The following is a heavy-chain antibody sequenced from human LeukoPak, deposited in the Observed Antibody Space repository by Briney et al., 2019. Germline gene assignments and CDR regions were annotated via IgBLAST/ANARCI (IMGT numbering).Heavy chain of an antibody. J-gene: IGHJ4*02. V-gene: IGHV3-74*01. CDR1: GFTFSRYW. CDR2: INGDGSST. CDR3: ARDPHALDY. Sequence: PGGSLRLSCEASGFTFSRYWMPWVRQAPGKGLVWVSRINGDGSSTNYADPVKGRFTISRDNAKNTVYLQMNSLRAEDTAVYYCARDPHALDYWGQGTLVTVSS.